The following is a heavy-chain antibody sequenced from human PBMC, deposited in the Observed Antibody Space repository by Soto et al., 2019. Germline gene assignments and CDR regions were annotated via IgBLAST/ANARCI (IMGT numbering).Heavy chain of an antibody. CDR1: GYTFTGYY. Sequence: SVKVSCKASGYTFTGYYMHWVRQAPGQGLEWMGWINPNSGGTNYAQKFQGWVTMTRDTSISTAYMELSRLRSDDTAVYYCAIENGVGTSSGDAFDIWGQGTMVTVS. J-gene: IGHJ3*02. D-gene: IGHD3-10*01. V-gene: IGHV1-2*04. CDR2: INPNSGGT. CDR3: AIENGVGTSSGDAFDI.